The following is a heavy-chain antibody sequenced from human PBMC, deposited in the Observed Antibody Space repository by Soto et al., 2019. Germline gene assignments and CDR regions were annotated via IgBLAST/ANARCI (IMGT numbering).Heavy chain of an antibody. CDR2: IYSGGTT. Sequence: PGGSLRLSCAASGFTFSSYSMNWVRQAPGKGLEWVSVIYSGGTTYYADSVKGRFTISRDNSKNTLYLQMNSLRAEDTAVYYCVRRYSDSSRVGAFDIWGQGTMVTVSS. D-gene: IGHD3-22*01. V-gene: IGHV3-66*01. CDR3: VRRYSDSSRVGAFDI. J-gene: IGHJ3*02. CDR1: GFTFSSYS.